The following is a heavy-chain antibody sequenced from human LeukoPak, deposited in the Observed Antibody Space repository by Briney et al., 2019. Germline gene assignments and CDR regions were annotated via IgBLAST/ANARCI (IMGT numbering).Heavy chain of an antibody. D-gene: IGHD5-18*01. CDR3: ARIQWGCRYGLGAFDF. Sequence: GGSLRLSCAASEFTFGSYGMSWVRQAPGKGLEWVSNINWDGSRTYYADSVRGRFIISRDNAKNSLYLQMNSLRDEDTALYYCARIQWGCRYGLGAFDFWGQGTMVTVSS. V-gene: IGHV3-20*04. CDR1: EFTFGSYG. J-gene: IGHJ3*01. CDR2: INWDGSRT.